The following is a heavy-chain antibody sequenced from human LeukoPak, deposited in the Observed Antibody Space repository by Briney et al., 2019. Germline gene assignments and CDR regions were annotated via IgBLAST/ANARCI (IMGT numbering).Heavy chain of an antibody. Sequence: GASVNVSCKASGYTFTGYYMHWVRQAPGQGLEWMGWINPNSGGTNYAQKFQGRVTMTRDTSISTAYMELSRLRSDDTAVYYCATATTVTTEWFDPWGQGTLVTVSS. CDR1: GYTFTGYY. CDR3: ATATTVTTEWFDP. J-gene: IGHJ5*02. V-gene: IGHV1-2*02. D-gene: IGHD4-17*01. CDR2: INPNSGGT.